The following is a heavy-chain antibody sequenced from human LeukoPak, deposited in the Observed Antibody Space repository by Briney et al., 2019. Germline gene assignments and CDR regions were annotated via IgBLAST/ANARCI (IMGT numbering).Heavy chain of an antibody. Sequence: ASVTVSCKASGYTFTGYYMHWVRQAPGQGLEWMGWINPNSGGTNYAQKFQGRVTMTRDTSISTAYMELSRLRSDDTAVYYCAKNIAYTVSPFDYWGQGTLVTVSS. CDR2: INPNSGGT. CDR1: GYTFTGYY. CDR3: AKNIAYTVSPFDY. J-gene: IGHJ4*02. V-gene: IGHV1-2*02. D-gene: IGHD3-16*01.